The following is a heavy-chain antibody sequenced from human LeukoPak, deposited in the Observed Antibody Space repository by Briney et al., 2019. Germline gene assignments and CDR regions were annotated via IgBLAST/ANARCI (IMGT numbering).Heavy chain of an antibody. CDR1: GYSISSNNW. D-gene: IGHD6-6*01. CDR2: IYYSGST. V-gene: IGHV4-28*01. Sequence: SETLSLTCAVSGYSISSNNWWGWIRQPPGKGLEWIGHIYYSGSTNYNPSLKSRVTISIDTSKNQVSLKLSSVTAADTAVYYCARLWDSSSSLDYWGQGTLVTVSS. J-gene: IGHJ4*02. CDR3: ARLWDSSSSLDY.